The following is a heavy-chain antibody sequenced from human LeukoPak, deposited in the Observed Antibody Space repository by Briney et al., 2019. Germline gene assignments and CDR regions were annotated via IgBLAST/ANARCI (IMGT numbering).Heavy chain of an antibody. J-gene: IGHJ4*02. CDR1: GFTFSNSA. CDR2: ISGSGYNT. CDR3: AKCLPLRSDDYAPFDS. V-gene: IGHV3-23*01. D-gene: IGHD3-16*01. Sequence: PGWSLRLSCAASGFTFSNSAMNGVRQAPGRGAEGVSAISGSGYNTYYADSAVGRFTISRDNSKNTLYLQTNSLRAEDTAVYYCAKCLPLRSDDYAPFDSGGQGALVTVSS.